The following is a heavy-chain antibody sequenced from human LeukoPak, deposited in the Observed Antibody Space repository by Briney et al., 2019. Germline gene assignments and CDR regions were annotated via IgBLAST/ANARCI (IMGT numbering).Heavy chain of an antibody. CDR3: ARDSEYYYGSGKGYFDY. J-gene: IGHJ4*02. CDR1: GFTFSSYA. V-gene: IGHV3-30-3*01. D-gene: IGHD3-10*01. Sequence: GGSLRLSCAASGFTFSSYAMHWVRQAPGKGLEWVAVISYDGSNKYYADSVKGRFTISRDNSKNTLYLQMNSLRAEDTAVYYCARDSEYYYGSGKGYFDYWGQGTLVTVSS. CDR2: ISYDGSNK.